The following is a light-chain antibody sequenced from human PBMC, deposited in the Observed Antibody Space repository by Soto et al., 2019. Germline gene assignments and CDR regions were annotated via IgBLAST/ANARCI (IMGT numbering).Light chain of an antibody. CDR3: LQDHNYFWT. Sequence: AVQMTQSPSSLSASVGDRVTITCRASQDIRNYLSWYHHKPGKAPKLLIYGASSLQSGVPSRFAGSGSGTDFTLTISGLQPEDSASYFCLQDHNYFWTFGQGTKVEVK. CDR2: GAS. J-gene: IGKJ1*01. V-gene: IGKV1-6*01. CDR1: QDIRNY.